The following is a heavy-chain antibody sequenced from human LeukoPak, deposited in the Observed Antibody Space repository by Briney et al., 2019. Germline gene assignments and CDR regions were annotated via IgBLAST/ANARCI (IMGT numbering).Heavy chain of an antibody. Sequence: PGGSLRLSCAASGFTFSSYSMNWVRQAPEKGLEWVSSISSSSSYIYYADSVKGRFTISRDNAKNSLYLQMNSLRAEDTAVYYCARGGDYDYVWGSYRYGDYWGQGTLVTVSS. V-gene: IGHV3-21*01. CDR2: ISSSSSYI. CDR3: ARGGDYDYVWGSYRYGDY. J-gene: IGHJ4*02. CDR1: GFTFSSYS. D-gene: IGHD3-16*02.